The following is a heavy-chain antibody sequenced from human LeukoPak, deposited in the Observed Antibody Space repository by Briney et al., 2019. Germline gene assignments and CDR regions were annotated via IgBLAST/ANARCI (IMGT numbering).Heavy chain of an antibody. J-gene: IGHJ4*02. CDR3: ATLCIGGFGELSIPDY. CDR2: FDPEDGET. D-gene: IGHD3-10*01. V-gene: IGHV1-24*01. Sequence: GASVKVSCKVSGYTLTELSMHWVRQAPGKGLEWMGGFDPEDGETIYAQKFQGRVTMTEDTSTDTAYMELSSLRSEDTAVYYCATLCIGGFGELSIPDYWGQGTLVTVSS. CDR1: GYTLTELS.